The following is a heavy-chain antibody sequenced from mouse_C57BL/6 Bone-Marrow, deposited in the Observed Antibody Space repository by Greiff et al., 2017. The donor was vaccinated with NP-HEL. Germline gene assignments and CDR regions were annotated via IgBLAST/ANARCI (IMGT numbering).Heavy chain of an antibody. CDR1: GFNIKNTY. CDR2: IDPANGNT. Sequence: VQLQQSVAEFVRPGASVKLSCTASGFNIKNTYMHWVKQRPEQGLEWIGRIDPANGNTKYAPKFQGKATITADTSSNTAYLQLSSLTSEDTAIYYCARTRLYYYGSSSCAMDYWGQGTSVTVSS. CDR3: ARTRLYYYGSSSCAMDY. V-gene: IGHV14-3*01. D-gene: IGHD1-1*01. J-gene: IGHJ4*01.